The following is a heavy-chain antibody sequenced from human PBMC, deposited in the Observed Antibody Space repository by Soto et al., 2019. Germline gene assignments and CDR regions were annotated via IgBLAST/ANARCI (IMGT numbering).Heavy chain of an antibody. J-gene: IGHJ4*02. CDR1: GYTLTELS. Sequence: ASVKVSCKVSGYTLTELSMHWVRQGPGQGLEWMGGIIPIFTRKNFAQKFQGRVTFSADESTRTTYMELRSLTSEDTAIYYCARDVVRSTAGDSWGQGTLVTVSS. CDR2: IIPIFTRK. D-gene: IGHD2-15*01. CDR3: ARDVVRSTAGDS. V-gene: IGHV1-69*13.